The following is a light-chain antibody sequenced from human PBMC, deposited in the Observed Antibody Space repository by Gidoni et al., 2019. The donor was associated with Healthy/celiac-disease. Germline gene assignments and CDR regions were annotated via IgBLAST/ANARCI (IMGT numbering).Light chain of an antibody. CDR2: DSS. V-gene: IGKV3-15*01. CDR1: QRVGTH. CDR3: QHYSEWPPWT. J-gene: IGKJ1*01. Sequence: EMVMTQSTATLSVSPGESVPLSCRASQRVGTHLAWYRQKPGQAPRLVIYDSSTRAAGIPARFSGSGSGTEFTLTISSLQSEDSAIYYCQHYSEWPPWTFGRGTMVEIK.